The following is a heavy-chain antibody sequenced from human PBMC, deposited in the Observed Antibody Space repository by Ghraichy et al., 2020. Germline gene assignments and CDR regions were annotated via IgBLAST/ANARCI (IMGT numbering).Heavy chain of an antibody. Sequence: SETLSLTCTVSGGSISSSSYYWGWIRQPPGKGLEWIGSIYYSGSTYYNPSLKSRVTISVDTSKNQFSLKLSSVTAADTAVYYCARQDQTPGKRVVAATLNWFDPWGQGTLVTVSS. D-gene: IGHD2-15*01. CDR2: IYYSGST. J-gene: IGHJ5*02. CDR1: GGSISSSSYY. CDR3: ARQDQTPGKRVVAATLNWFDP. V-gene: IGHV4-39*07.